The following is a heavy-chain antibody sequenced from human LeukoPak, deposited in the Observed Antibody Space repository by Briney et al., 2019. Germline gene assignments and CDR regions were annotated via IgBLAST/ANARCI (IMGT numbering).Heavy chain of an antibody. D-gene: IGHD3-10*01. Sequence: GGSLRLSCEASGFTFRDYWMTWVRQAPGKGLEWVSAISGSGGSTYYADSMKGRFTISRDNSKNTLYLQMNSLRAEDTAVYYCAKDMVRGVIPHDAFDIWGQGTMVTVSS. V-gene: IGHV3-23*01. CDR1: GFTFRDYW. CDR3: AKDMVRGVIPHDAFDI. CDR2: ISGSGGST. J-gene: IGHJ3*02.